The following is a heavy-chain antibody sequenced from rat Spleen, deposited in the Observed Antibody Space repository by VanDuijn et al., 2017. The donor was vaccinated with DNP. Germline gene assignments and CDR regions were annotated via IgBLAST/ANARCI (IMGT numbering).Heavy chain of an antibody. V-gene: IGHV5-29*01. CDR2: ISYDGTST. J-gene: IGHJ3*01. CDR3: ASLWTLAY. Sequence: EVQLVESDGGLVQPGRSLKVSCAASGFTFSDCYMAWVRQAPTKGLEWVATISYDGTSTYYRGSVKGRFTISRDNAKNILYLQMDSLRSEDTATYYCASLWTLAYWGQGTLVTVSS. CDR1: GFTFSDCY. D-gene: IGHD1-3*01.